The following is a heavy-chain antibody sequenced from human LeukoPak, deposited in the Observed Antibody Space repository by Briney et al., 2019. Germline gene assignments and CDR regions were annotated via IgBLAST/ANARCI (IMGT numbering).Heavy chain of an antibody. CDR2: IYSGGST. V-gene: IGHV3-66*02. J-gene: IGHJ4*02. CDR1: GFTVSSNY. CDR3: ARDGAGYSFDY. D-gene: IGHD3-22*01. Sequence: GGSLRLSCAASGFTVSSNYMSWVRQAPGKGLEWVSVIYSGGSTYYADSVTGRFTISRDNSKNTMYLQMNSLRAEDTAVYYCARDGAGYSFDYWGQGTLVTVSS.